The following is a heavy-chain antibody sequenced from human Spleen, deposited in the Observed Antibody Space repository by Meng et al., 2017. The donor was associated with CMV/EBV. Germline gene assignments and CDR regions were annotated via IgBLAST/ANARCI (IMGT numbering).Heavy chain of an antibody. CDR2: ISAYNGNT. V-gene: IGHV1-18*01. D-gene: IGHD3-10*01. J-gene: IGHJ6*02. CDR3: ARESGYYYGSGSPWFYYYYGMDV. Sequence: ASVKVSCKASGYTFTSYGISWVRQAPGQGLEWMGWISAYNGNTNYAQKLQGRVTMTTDTSTSTAYMELRSLRSDDTAVYYCARESGYYYGSGSPWFYYYYGMDVWGQGTTVTVSS. CDR1: GYTFTSYG.